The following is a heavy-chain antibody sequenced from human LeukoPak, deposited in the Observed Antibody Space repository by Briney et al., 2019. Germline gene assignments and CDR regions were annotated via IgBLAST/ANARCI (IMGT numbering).Heavy chain of an antibody. Sequence: SETLSLTCTVSGGSISSSSYYWGWIRQPPGKGLEWIGSIYYSGSTYYNPSLKSRVTISVDTSKNQFSLKLSSVTAADTAVYYCARHVDSSGWYRSYFDYWGQGTLVTVSS. J-gene: IGHJ4*02. CDR2: IYYSGST. CDR3: ARHVDSSGWYRSYFDY. CDR1: GGSISSSSYY. V-gene: IGHV4-39*07. D-gene: IGHD6-19*01.